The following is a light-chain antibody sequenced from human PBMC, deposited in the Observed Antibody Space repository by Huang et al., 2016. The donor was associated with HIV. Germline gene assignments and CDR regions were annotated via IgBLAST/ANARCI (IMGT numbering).Light chain of an antibody. J-gene: IGKJ4*01. CDR3: QQYNDWPPLT. Sequence: EIEMTQSPAILSVSPGERATLSCRASQSVNSDLAWYLQKPGQAPRLLIYGAPTRAIGIPAKFNGTGSGTEFSLSISNLQSDDFGVYYCQQYNDWPPLTFGGGTKVEI. CDR2: GAP. V-gene: IGKV3-15*01. CDR1: QSVNSD.